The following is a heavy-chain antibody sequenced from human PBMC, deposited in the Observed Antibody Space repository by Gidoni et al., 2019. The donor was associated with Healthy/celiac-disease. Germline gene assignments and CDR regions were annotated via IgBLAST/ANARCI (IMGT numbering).Heavy chain of an antibody. V-gene: IGHV4-39*07. CDR3: ARDVRYSSSWSHFDY. CDR1: GGTSSSRDYY. Sequence: QLQLQESGPGLVKPAETLSLTCTGSGGTSSSRDYYWGWVRRPPGKGLEWIGTIYSRGDTYYNPSLKSRVTISVDLSRNQFSLWLTSVTAADTAMYSCARDVRYSSSWSHFDYWGQGILVTVSS. CDR2: IYSRGDT. D-gene: IGHD6-13*01. J-gene: IGHJ4*02.